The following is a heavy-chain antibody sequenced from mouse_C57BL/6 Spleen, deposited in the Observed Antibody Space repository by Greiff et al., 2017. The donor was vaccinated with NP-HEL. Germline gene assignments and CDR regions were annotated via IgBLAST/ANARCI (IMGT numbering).Heavy chain of an antibody. V-gene: IGHV14-4*01. CDR2: IDPENGDT. D-gene: IGHD2-5*01. CDR1: GFNIKDDY. J-gene: IGHJ4*01. CDR3: TTFSNYAYAMDY. Sequence: VQLQQSGAELVRPGASVKLSCTASGFNIKDDYMHWVKQRPEQGLEWIGWIDPENGDTEYASKFQGKATITADTSSNTAYLQLSSLTSEDTAVYYCTTFSNYAYAMDYWGQGTSVTVSS.